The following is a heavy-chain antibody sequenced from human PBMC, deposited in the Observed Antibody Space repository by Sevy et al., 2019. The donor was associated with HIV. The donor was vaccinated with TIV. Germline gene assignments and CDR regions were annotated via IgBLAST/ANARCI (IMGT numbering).Heavy chain of an antibody. V-gene: IGHV3-11*01. CDR1: GFTFSDYY. CDR2: ISGSDGTI. Sequence: GGSLRLSCAASGFTFSDYYMSWIRQAPGKGLEWVSYISGSDGTIYYAASVKGRFTISRDNAKNSLYLQMNSLRAEDTAVYYCARDHVKDGDLGDYYYFAMDVWGQGTTVTVSS. CDR3: ARDHVKDGDLGDYYYFAMDV. J-gene: IGHJ6*02. D-gene: IGHD2-21*01.